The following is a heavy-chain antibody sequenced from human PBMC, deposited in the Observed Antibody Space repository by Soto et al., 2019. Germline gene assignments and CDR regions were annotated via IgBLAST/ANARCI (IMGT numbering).Heavy chain of an antibody. CDR3: AREQQLGRQFDY. Sequence: SETLSLTCTVSGGSISSYYWSWIRQPPGKGLEWIGYIYCSGSTNYSPSLKSRVTISVDTSKNQFSLKLSSVTAADTAVYYCAREQQLGRQFDYWGQGTLVTVS. V-gene: IGHV4-59*01. CDR2: IYCSGST. J-gene: IGHJ4*02. CDR1: GGSISSYY. D-gene: IGHD6-13*01.